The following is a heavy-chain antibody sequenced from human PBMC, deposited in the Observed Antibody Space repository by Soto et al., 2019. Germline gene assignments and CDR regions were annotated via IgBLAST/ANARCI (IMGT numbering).Heavy chain of an antibody. J-gene: IGHJ6*03. CDR3: ACFKPYYYYYMDV. V-gene: IGHV3-23*01. Sequence: PSETLSLTCAVYGGSFSGYYWSWIRQAPGKGLEWVSAISGSGGSTYYADSVKGRFTISRDNSKNTLYLQMNSLRAEDTAVYYCACFKPYYYYYMDVWGKGTTVTVSS. CDR1: GGSFSGYY. CDR2: ISGSGGST.